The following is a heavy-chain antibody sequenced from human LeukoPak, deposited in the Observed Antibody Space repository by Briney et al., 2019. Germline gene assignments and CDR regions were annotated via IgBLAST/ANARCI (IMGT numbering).Heavy chain of an antibody. D-gene: IGHD3-9*01. CDR3: ARGVGSAGYYFGVRWSDP. V-gene: IGHV4-30-2*01. CDR2: IYHSGST. Sequence: SQTLSLTCAVSGGSISSGGYSWSWIRQPPGKGLEWIGYIYHSGSTYYNPSLKSRVTISVDRSKNQFSLKLSSVTAADTAVYYCARGVGSAGYYFGVRWSDPWGQGTLVTVSS. J-gene: IGHJ5*02. CDR1: GGSISSGGYS.